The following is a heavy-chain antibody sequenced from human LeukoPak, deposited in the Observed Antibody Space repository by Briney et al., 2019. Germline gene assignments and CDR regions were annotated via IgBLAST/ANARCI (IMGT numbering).Heavy chain of an antibody. CDR3: YYSMAV. Sequence: SETLSLTCAVYGGTFSGYYWSWIRQPPGKRLEWVGESNDSGGTNYNPSLKSRVTISVTAADTAVYYCARLSVIVGAALEYYYYSMAVWGQGPTSPSP. CDR2: SNDSGGT. CDR1: GGTFSGYY. V-gene: IGHV4-34*07. J-gene: IGHJ6*03. D-gene: IGHD1-26*01.